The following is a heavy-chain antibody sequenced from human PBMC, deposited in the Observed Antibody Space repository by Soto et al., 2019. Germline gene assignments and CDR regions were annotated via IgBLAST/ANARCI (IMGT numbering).Heavy chain of an antibody. CDR1: GYTFTSYD. CDR3: ARSDEVYYYYYYYMDV. V-gene: IGHV1-8*01. Sequence: QVQLVQSGAEVKKPGASVKVSCKASGYTFTSYDINWVRQATGQGLEWMGWMNPNSGNTGYAQKFQGRVTMTRNTSRSTAYMELSSLRSEDTAVYYCARSDEVYYYYYYYMDVWGKGTTVTVSS. D-gene: IGHD2-21*01. J-gene: IGHJ6*03. CDR2: MNPNSGNT.